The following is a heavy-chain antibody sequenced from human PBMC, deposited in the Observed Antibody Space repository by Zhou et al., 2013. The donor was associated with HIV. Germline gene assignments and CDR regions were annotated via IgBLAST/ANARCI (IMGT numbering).Heavy chain of an antibody. D-gene: IGHD6-13*01. V-gene: IGHV1-46*02. Sequence: QVQLVQSGAEVKTPGASVKISCRASVFSFNTYYMDWVRQAPGQGLEWMGFVNPAGGNTVAQKFQGRLTMTRDTSTSTDYMELTSLTSEDTAVYFCARPSRSTIAAVTDSWGQGTLVIVSS. CDR2: VNPAGGNT. CDR1: VFSFNTYY. CDR3: ARPSRSTIAAVTDS. J-gene: IGHJ4*02.